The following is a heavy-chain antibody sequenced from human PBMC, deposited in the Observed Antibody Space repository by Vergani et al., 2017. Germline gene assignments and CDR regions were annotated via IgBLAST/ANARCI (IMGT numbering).Heavy chain of an antibody. V-gene: IGHV3-33*06. CDR3: AKDLGGCNSSSCSYDMGV. CDR2: IWYDGSNK. CDR1: GFRFSSYG. Sequence: QVQLVESGGGVVQPGRSLRLSCAASGFRFSSYGMNWVRQAPGRGLEWVEVIWYDGSNKYYADSVKCRFTISRDNSQNTVNLQMNSLRVDDTAVYYCAKDLGGCNSSSCSYDMGVWGKGTKVTV. J-gene: IGHJ6*03. D-gene: IGHD2/OR15-2a*01.